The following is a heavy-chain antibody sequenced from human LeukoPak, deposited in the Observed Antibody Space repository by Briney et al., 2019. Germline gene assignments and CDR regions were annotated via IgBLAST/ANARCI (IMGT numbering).Heavy chain of an antibody. CDR2: IYYSGST. CDR3: AGGTMVRGVMGYYYYGMDV. J-gene: IGHJ6*02. Sequence: SQTLSLTCTVSGGSISSGGYYWSWIRQHPGKGLEWIGNIYYSGSTYYNPSLKSRVTISVDTSKNQFSLKLSSVTAADTAVYYCAGGTMVRGVMGYYYYGMDVWGQGTTVTVSS. V-gene: IGHV4-31*03. CDR1: GGSISSGGYY. D-gene: IGHD3-10*01.